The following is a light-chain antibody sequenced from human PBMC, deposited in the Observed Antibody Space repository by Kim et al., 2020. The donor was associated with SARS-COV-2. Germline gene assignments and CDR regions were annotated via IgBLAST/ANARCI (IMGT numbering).Light chain of an antibody. V-gene: IGLV3-21*04. J-gene: IGLJ3*02. CDR1: DIGSKS. Sequence: SYELTQPPSVLVDPGKTARITCGGNDIGSKSVHWYQQKPGQAPVLVIYYDRERPSAIPERFSGSNSGNTATLTISRVEAGDEADYYCQLWDRTSDHRVFGGGTQLTVL. CDR3: QLWDRTSDHRV. CDR2: YDR.